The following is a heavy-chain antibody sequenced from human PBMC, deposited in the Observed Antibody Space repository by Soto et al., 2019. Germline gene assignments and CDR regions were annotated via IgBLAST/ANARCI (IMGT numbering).Heavy chain of an antibody. D-gene: IGHD3-22*01. J-gene: IGHJ4*02. Sequence: SETLSLTCTVSGGSMSPYYWSWIRQPPGKGLEWIGYMYYSGSSNYSPSLKSRVTMSVDTSKNQLSLKLSSVTAADTAVYYCERGYYDRSGYYSDYWGQGTVVTVS. V-gene: IGHV4-59*01. CDR2: MYYSGSS. CDR3: ERGYYDRSGYYSDY. CDR1: GGSMSPYY.